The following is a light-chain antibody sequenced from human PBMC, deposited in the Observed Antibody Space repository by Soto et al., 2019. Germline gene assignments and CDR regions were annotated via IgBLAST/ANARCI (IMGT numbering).Light chain of an antibody. Sequence: QSVLTQPASVSGSPGQSITISCTGTNSDDGNYNLVSWYHQHPGISPILMIYEGSKRPSWVFILFSGSKSGNTASLTIFGLQAEDEADYYCCSYTGSSTSYVFGTGTKVTVL. CDR1: NSDDGNYNL. V-gene: IGLV2-23*01. J-gene: IGLJ1*01. CDR2: EGS. CDR3: CSYTGSSTSYV.